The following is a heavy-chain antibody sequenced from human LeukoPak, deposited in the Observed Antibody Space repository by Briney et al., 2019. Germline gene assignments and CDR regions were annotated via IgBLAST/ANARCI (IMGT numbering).Heavy chain of an antibody. V-gene: IGHV4-39*07. CDR3: ARSPMYYYDSSGYYVF. D-gene: IGHD3-22*01. CDR1: GGSICTSNYY. Sequence: PSETLSLTCTLSGGSICTSNYYWGWIRQPPGKGLEWIGNIFYSGSTYYCPSLKSRLTISLDTSRNQFSLKLNSVTAADAAVYYCARSPMYYYDSSGYYVFGGQGTLVTVSS. CDR2: IFYSGST. J-gene: IGHJ4*02.